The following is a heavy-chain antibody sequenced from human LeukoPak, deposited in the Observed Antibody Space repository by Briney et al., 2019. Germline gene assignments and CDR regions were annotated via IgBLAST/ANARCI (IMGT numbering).Heavy chain of an antibody. J-gene: IGHJ5*02. D-gene: IGHD2-2*01. CDR1: GGTFSSYA. CDR2: IIPIFGTA. V-gene: IGHV1-69*01. CDR3: ARDAYCSSTSCYANWFDP. Sequence: GSSVKVSCKASGGTFSSYAISWVRQAPGQGLEWMGGIIPIFGTANYAQKFQGRVTITADESTSTAYMELSSLRSEDTAVYYCARDAYCSSTSCYANWFDPWGQGTLVTVSS.